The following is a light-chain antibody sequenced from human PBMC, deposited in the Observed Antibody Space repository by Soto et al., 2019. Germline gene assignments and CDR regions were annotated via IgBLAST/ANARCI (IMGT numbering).Light chain of an antibody. J-gene: IGLJ1*01. Sequence: QPALTQPASVSGSPGQSITISCTGTSSDVGGYNYVSWYQQHPGKAPKLMIYDVSNRPSGVSNRFSGSKSGNTASLTISGLQAADEADYYCSSYTRSSTLCYVVGTGTKATVL. V-gene: IGLV2-14*01. CDR3: SSYTRSSTLCYV. CDR2: DVS. CDR1: SSDVGGYNY.